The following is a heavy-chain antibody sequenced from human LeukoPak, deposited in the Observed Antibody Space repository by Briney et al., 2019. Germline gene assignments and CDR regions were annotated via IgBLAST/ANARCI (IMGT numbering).Heavy chain of an antibody. CDR2: ISYDGSNK. CDR1: GFTFSSYG. V-gene: IGHV3-30*18. D-gene: IGHD6-19*01. Sequence: GRSLRLSCAASGFTFSSYGMHWVRQAPGKGLEWVAVISYDGSNKYYADSVKGRFTISRDNSKNTLYLQMNSLRAEDTAVYYCAKESYSSGWSPSNWFDPWGQGTLVTVSS. CDR3: AKESYSSGWSPSNWFDP. J-gene: IGHJ5*02.